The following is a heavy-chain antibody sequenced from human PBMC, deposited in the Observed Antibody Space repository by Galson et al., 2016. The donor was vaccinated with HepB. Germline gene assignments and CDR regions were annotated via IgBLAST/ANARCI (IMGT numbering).Heavy chain of an antibody. Sequence: SLRLCCAASGFSFSDSYMSWLRQAPGKGLEWVSYISRDSDDTNYADSVRGRFTISRDNAKNSLYLQMNSLRAEDTAFYYCARQSSGPTNCHVFWGQGTLVSVAS. CDR2: ISRDSDDT. CDR3: ARQSSGPTNCHVF. CDR1: GFSFSDSY. D-gene: IGHD1-1*01. J-gene: IGHJ4*02. V-gene: IGHV3-11*03.